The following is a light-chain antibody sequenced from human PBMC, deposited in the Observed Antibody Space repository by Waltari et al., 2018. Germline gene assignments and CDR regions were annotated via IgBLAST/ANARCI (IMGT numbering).Light chain of an antibody. CDR1: TSDVGRYNY. V-gene: IGLV2-14*01. Sequence: QSALTQPASVSGSPGPSITISCPGTTSDVGRYNYVSWYQQPPGRAPKLMIYEVTNRPSGVSNRFSASKSGNTASLTISGLQVEDEADYYCSSYTSSSTVVFGGGTK. CDR3: SSYTSSSTVV. CDR2: EVT. J-gene: IGLJ2*01.